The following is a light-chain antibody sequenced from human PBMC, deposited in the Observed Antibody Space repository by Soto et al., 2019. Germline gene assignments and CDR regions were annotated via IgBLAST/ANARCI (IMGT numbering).Light chain of an antibody. CDR3: HQYGSSPRT. Sequence: DIVLTQSPGTLSLSPGERATLSCRASQSVSSSYLAWYQQKPGQAPRLLIYGASSRATGIPDRFSGSGSGTDFTLTISRLEPEDFVVYYCHQYGSSPRTFGQGTKVEIK. CDR1: QSVSSSY. V-gene: IGKV3-20*01. CDR2: GAS. J-gene: IGKJ1*01.